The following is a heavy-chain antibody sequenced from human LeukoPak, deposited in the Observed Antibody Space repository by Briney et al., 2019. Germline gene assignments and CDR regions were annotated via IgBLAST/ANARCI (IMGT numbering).Heavy chain of an antibody. CDR1: GASFEHFF. D-gene: IGHD3-3*02. V-gene: IGHV4-59*01. CDR3: ARHRRRHFSEY. CDR2: VYYSGST. Sequence: SETLSLTCTVSGASFEHFFWSWIRQPPGKGLEWIGYVYYSGSTDYNSSLKSRLPITADKSKNQFYLKLRTVTAADTGRYYCARHRRRHFSEYWGQGTLVTVSS. J-gene: IGHJ4*02.